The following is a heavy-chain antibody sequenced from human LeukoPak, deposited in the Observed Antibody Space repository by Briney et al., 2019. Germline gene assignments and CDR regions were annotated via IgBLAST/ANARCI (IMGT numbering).Heavy chain of an antibody. D-gene: IGHD4-17*01. CDR2: IRSDGGTI. CDR1: GFTFSNHW. CDR3: ARETTASGNFFDS. V-gene: IGHV3-74*01. Sequence: GGSLRLSCAASGFTFSNHWMHWVRQTPGKGLVWVSRIRSDGGTIDYADSVRGRFTISRDNAKNTLSLQMNSLRAEDTAVYYCARETTASGNFFDSWGQGTLVTVSS. J-gene: IGHJ4*02.